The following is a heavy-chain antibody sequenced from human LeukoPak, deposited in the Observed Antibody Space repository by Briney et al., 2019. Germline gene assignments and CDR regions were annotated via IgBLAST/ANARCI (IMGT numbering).Heavy chain of an antibody. D-gene: IGHD5-12*01. CDR3: ARGWNSGYDQTFDY. V-gene: IGHV4-34*01. CDR2: INHSGST. Sequence: SETLSLTCAVYGGSFSGYYWSWLRQPPGKGLEWIGEINHSGSTNYNPSLKSRVTISVDTSKNQFSLMLSSVTAADTAVYSCARGWNSGYDQTFDYWGQGTLVTVSS. CDR1: GGSFSGYY. J-gene: IGHJ4*02.